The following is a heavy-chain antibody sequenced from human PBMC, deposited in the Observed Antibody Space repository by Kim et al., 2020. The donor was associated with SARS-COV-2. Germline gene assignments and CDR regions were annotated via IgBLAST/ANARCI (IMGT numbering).Heavy chain of an antibody. D-gene: IGHD2-15*01. CDR3: ATTGVVVAATGSFDY. J-gene: IGHJ4*02. Sequence: ADSKNGRFTTSRDNAKNSLDLQMNSLRAEDTAIYYCATTGVVVAATGSFDYWGQGTLVTVSS. V-gene: IGHV3-21*06.